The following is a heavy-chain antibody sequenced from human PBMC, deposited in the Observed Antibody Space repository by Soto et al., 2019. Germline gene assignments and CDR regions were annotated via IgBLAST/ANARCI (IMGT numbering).Heavy chain of an antibody. CDR2: IYYSGST. CDR1: GGSISSGDDF. Sequence: QVQLQESGPGLVKPSQTLSLTCIVSGGSISSGDDFWTWIRQPPGKGLEWIGYIYYSGSTYYNPSLKSRLTMSVDTSKNQFSLKLSSVTAADTAVYYCARDRAKWKDYYYYGMDVWGQGTTVTVSS. CDR3: ARDRAKWKDYYYYGMDV. D-gene: IGHD1-20*01. V-gene: IGHV4-30-4*01. J-gene: IGHJ6*02.